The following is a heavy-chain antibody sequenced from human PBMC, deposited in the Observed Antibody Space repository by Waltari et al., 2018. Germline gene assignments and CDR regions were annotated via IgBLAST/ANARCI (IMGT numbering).Heavy chain of an antibody. J-gene: IGHJ5*02. V-gene: IGHV4-39*01. D-gene: IGHD1-26*01. Sequence: QLQLQESGPGVVKPSETLSLTCSVSAVAIRESGFYWGWMRQAPGKGLEWIGSVYRSGSTRYAASLKSRVTISVDTSKNHFSLNVRSVTAADMGVYFCAKHSFGSYFSPWGQGTLVTVSS. CDR3: AKHSFGSYFSP. CDR1: AVAIRESGFY. CDR2: VYRSGST.